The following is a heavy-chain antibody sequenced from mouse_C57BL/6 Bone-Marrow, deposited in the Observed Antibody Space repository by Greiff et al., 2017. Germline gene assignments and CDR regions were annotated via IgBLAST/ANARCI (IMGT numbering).Heavy chain of an antibody. D-gene: IGHD1-1*01. CDR2: INPRNGGT. Sequence: VQLQQPGTELVKPGASVKLSCKASGYTFTSSWMHWVKQRPGQGLEWIGMINPRNGGTTYNEKFKSKATLTAETSSSTAYMQLNSLTSTDSAVYYCERWGIYYYCSFDYWGQDTTLTVSS. V-gene: IGHV1-53*01. J-gene: IGHJ2*01. CDR1: GYTFTSSW. CDR3: ERWGIYYYCSFDY.